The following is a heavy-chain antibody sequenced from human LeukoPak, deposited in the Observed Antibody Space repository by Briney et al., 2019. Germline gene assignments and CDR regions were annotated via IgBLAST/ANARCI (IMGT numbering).Heavy chain of an antibody. J-gene: IGHJ4*02. D-gene: IGHD2-21*02. CDR1: GFTFNSYP. CDR2: INRRGHT. CDR3: AKEVDCPSDCLFFHS. Sequence: GGSLRLSCAASGFTFNSYPMHWVRQTPGKGLEWVSLINRRGHTFYADSVKGRFTISRDNSRNSVFLQMNSLRPEDTALYHCAKEVDCPSDCLFFHSWGQGTLVTVSS. V-gene: IGHV3-43*01.